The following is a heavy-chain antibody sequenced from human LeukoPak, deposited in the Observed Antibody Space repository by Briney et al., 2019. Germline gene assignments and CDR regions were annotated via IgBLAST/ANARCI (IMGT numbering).Heavy chain of an antibody. V-gene: IGHV1-69*06. CDR2: IIPIFDTP. J-gene: IGHJ4*02. Sequence: GASVKVSCKASGGSFNDYGISWVRQAPGQGLVWMGGIIPIFDTPMYAQDLKGRLKITADTSTSTAYMELNSLTSDDTAVYYCARVLRGYGDYVDLVYWGQGTLVTVSS. CDR3: ARVLRGYGDYVDLVY. CDR1: GGSFNDYG. D-gene: IGHD4-17*01.